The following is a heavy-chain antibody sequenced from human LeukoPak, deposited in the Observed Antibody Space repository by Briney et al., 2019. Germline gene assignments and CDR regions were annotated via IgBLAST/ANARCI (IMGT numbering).Heavy chain of an antibody. V-gene: IGHV3-48*01. Sequence: GGSLRLSCAASGFTFSSYSMNWVRQAPGKGLEWVSYISSSSSTIYYADSVKGRFTISRDNAKNSLYLQMNSLRAEDTAVYYCARGEDHYYDSSGPTLGYWGQGTLVTVSS. J-gene: IGHJ4*02. CDR3: ARGEDHYYDSSGPTLGY. CDR1: GFTFSSYS. CDR2: ISSSSSTI. D-gene: IGHD3-22*01.